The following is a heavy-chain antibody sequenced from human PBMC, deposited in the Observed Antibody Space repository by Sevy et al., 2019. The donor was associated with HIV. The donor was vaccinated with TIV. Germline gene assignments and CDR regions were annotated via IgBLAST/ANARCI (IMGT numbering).Heavy chain of an antibody. D-gene: IGHD3-3*01. V-gene: IGHV3-21*01. Sequence: GGSLRLSCAASGFTFSSYNMNWVRQAPGKGLEWVSSISSSSRYIFYADSVKGRFTISRDNAKNSLYLQMNSLKADDLAVYYSASGLGERPLRVLEWLLPVDYWGQGTLVTVSS. CDR1: GFTFSSYN. CDR3: ASGLGERPLRVLEWLLPVDY. CDR2: ISSSSRYI. J-gene: IGHJ4*02.